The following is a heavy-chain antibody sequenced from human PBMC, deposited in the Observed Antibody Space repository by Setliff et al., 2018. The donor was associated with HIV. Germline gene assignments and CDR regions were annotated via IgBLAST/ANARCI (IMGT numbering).Heavy chain of an antibody. CDR2: IYYSGGT. D-gene: IGHD1-7*01. CDR1: GGSISSCY. J-gene: IGHJ6*03. V-gene: IGHV4-59*01. CDR3: ARGDGTKYYYYYYMDV. Sequence: PSETLSLTCTVSGGSISSCYWSWIRQPPGKGLEWIGYIYYSGGTNYNPSLKSRVTISVDTSKNQFSLKLSSVTAADTAVYYCARGDGTKYYYYYYMDVWGKGTTVTVSS.